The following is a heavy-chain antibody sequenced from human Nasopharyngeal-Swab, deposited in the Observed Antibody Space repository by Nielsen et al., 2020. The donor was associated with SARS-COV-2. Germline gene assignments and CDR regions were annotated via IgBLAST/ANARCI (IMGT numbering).Heavy chain of an antibody. Sequence: GESLMISCAASGFTFSSYSMNWVRQAPGKGLEWVSSISSSSSYIYYADSVKGRFTISRDNAKNSLYLQMNSLRAEDTAVYYCARDATTVTTWFDPWGQGTLVTVSS. D-gene: IGHD4-11*01. CDR3: ARDATTVTTWFDP. CDR2: ISSSSSYI. CDR1: GFTFSSYS. V-gene: IGHV3-21*01. J-gene: IGHJ5*02.